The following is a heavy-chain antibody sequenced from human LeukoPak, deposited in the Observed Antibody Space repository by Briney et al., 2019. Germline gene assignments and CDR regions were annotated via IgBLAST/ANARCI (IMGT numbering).Heavy chain of an antibody. CDR1: GFTFSSYA. V-gene: IGHV3-23*01. CDR3: AKGYVNPAPITMIVVVITNDAFDI. Sequence: GGSLRLSCAASGFTFSSYAMSWVRQAPGKGLEWVSAISGSGGSTYYADSVKGRFTISRDNSKNTLYLQMNSLRAEDTAVYYCAKGYVNPAPITMIVVVITNDAFDIWGQGAMVTVSS. D-gene: IGHD3-22*01. J-gene: IGHJ3*02. CDR2: ISGSGGST.